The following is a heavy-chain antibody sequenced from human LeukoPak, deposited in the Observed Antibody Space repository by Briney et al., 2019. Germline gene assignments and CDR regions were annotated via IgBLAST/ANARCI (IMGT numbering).Heavy chain of an antibody. V-gene: IGHV3-53*01. D-gene: IGHD6-13*01. CDR2: IYSGGST. J-gene: IGHJ4*02. Sequence: GGSLRLSCAASGFTVSSNYMSWVRQAPGKGLEWVSVIYSGGSTYYADSVKGRFTISRDNSKNTLYLQMNSLRAEDTAVYYCARHSSSWYIMFDCWGQGTLVTVSS. CDR3: ARHSSSWYIMFDC. CDR1: GFTVSSNY.